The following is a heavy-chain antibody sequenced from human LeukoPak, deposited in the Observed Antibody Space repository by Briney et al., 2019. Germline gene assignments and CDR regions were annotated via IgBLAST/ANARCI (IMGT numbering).Heavy chain of an antibody. CDR3: ARSQDYGSGSYYPY. D-gene: IGHD3-10*01. CDR2: IYRGDGT. V-gene: IGHV3-53*01. CDR1: GFNFKNNY. J-gene: IGHJ4*02. Sequence: GGSLRLSCAASGFNFKNNYMSWVRQAPGKGLDWVSIIYRGDGTYYADSVKGRFTISRDNAKNSLYLQMNSLRAEDTALYHCARSQDYGSGSYYPYWGQGTLVTVSS.